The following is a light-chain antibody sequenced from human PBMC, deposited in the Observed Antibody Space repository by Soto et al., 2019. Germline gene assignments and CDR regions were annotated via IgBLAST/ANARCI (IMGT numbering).Light chain of an antibody. CDR1: QSLVHSDGIAY. CDR2: KVS. J-gene: IGKJ5*01. CDR3: MQGTHWPIT. V-gene: IGKV2-30*02. Sequence: DVVVTQSPLSLPVTLGQPASISWRSNQSLVHSDGIAYFSWFQQRPGRSPRRLIYKVSNRDPGVPARFSGSGSGTDFALKISRVEAEDVGVYYCMQGTHWPITFGQGTRLEIK.